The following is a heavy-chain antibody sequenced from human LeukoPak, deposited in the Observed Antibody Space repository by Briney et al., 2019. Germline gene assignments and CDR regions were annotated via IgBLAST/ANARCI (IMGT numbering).Heavy chain of an antibody. V-gene: IGHV4-61*02. D-gene: IGHD6-13*01. CDR3: ARLSSWYLYYFDY. J-gene: IGHJ4*02. CDR1: GGSISSGSYY. CDR2: IYTSGST. Sequence: PSETLSLTCTVSGGSISSGSYYWSWIRQPAGKGLEWIGRIYTSGSTNYNPSLKSRVTISVDTSKNQFSLKLSSVTAADTAVYYCARLSSWYLYYFDYWGQGTLVTVSS.